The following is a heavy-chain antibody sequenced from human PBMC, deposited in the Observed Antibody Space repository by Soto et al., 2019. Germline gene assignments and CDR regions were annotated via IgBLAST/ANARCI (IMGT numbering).Heavy chain of an antibody. CDR2: ISGSGGST. CDR1: GFTFSSYA. J-gene: IGHJ1*01. V-gene: IGHV3-23*01. D-gene: IGHD3-3*01. CDR3: ANSGYDFWSGYYWVQYFQH. Sequence: GGSLRLSCAASGFTFSSYAMSWVRQAPGKGLEWVSAISGSGGSTYYADSVKGRFTISRDNSKNTLYLQMNSLRAEDTAVYYFANSGYDFWSGYYWVQYFQHWGQGTLVTVSS.